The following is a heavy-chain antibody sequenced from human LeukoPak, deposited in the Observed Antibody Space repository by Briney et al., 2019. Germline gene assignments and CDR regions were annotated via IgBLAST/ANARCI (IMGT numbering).Heavy chain of an antibody. Sequence: PSETLSLTCAVYGGSFSGYYWSWIRQPPGKGLEWIGEINHSGSTNYNPSLKSRVTISVDTSKNQFSLKLSSVTAADTAVYYCARTNWGRLKDFDYRGQGTLVTVSS. V-gene: IGHV4-34*01. CDR2: INHSGST. CDR3: ARTNWGRLKDFDY. J-gene: IGHJ4*02. CDR1: GGSFSGYY. D-gene: IGHD7-27*01.